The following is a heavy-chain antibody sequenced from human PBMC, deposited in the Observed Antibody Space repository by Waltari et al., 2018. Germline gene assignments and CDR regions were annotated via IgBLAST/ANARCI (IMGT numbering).Heavy chain of an antibody. V-gene: IGHV4-34*01. J-gene: IGHJ1*01. CDR3: ARPRRLCSGGSCYGYFQH. Sequence: QVQLQQWGAGLLTPSETLSLTCAVYGGSFSGYYWSWIRQPPGKGLEWIGEINHSGSTNYNPSLKSRVTISVDTSKNQFSLKLSSVTAADTAVYYCARPRRLCSGGSCYGYFQHWGQGTLVTVSS. CDR2: INHSGST. CDR1: GGSFSGYY. D-gene: IGHD2-15*01.